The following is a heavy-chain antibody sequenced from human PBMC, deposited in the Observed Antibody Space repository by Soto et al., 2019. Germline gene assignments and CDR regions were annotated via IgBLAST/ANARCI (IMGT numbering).Heavy chain of an antibody. D-gene: IGHD2-15*01. V-gene: IGHV1-18*01. J-gene: IGHJ3*02. CDR2: ISAYNGNT. Sequence: GASVKVSCKDSGYTFTSYGICWVRLAPGQGLEWMGWISAYNGNTNYVQKLQGRVTMTTDTSTSTAYTELRSLRSDDTAVYYCASLGGYCSGGSCPTATHDAFDIWGQGTMVTVSS. CDR1: GYTFTSYG. CDR3: ASLGGYCSGGSCPTATHDAFDI.